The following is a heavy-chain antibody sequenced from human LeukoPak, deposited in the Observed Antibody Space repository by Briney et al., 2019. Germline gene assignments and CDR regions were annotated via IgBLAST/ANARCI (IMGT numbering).Heavy chain of an antibody. V-gene: IGHV3-23*01. CDR3: AKPYYYDSRKYYFDY. CDR2: ISGSGGST. D-gene: IGHD3-22*01. Sequence: GGSLRLSCAASGFTFSSYAMSWVRQAPGKGLGWVSAISGSGGSTYYADFVKGRFTISRDNSKNTLYLQMNSLRAEDTAVYYCAKPYYYDSRKYYFDYWGQGTLVTVSS. J-gene: IGHJ4*02. CDR1: GFTFSSYA.